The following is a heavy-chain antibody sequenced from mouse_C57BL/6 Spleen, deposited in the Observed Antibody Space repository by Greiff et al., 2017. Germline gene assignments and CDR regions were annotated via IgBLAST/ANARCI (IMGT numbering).Heavy chain of an antibody. D-gene: IGHD2-4*01. J-gene: IGHJ4*01. CDR1: GYTFTSYW. CDR3: ARGDYYDYGYYAMDY. Sequence: QVQLQQPGAELVRPGSSVKLSCKASGYTFTSYWMHWVKQRPIQGLEWIGNIDPSDSETHYNQKFKDKATLTVDKSSSTAYMQLSSLTSEDSAVYYCARGDYYDYGYYAMDYWGQGTSVTVSS. V-gene: IGHV1-52*01. CDR2: IDPSDSET.